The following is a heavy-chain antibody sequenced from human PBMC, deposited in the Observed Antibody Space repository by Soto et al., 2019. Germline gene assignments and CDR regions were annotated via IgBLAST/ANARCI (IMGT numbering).Heavy chain of an antibody. Sequence: PGASLKISCKGSGYSFTSYWIGWVRQMPGKGLEWMGIIYPGDSDTRYSPSFQGQVTISADKSISTAYLQWSSLKASDTAMYYCARGGKYGDLYYYYYGMDVWGQGTTVTVSS. CDR2: IYPGDSDT. D-gene: IGHD4-17*01. J-gene: IGHJ6*02. CDR1: GYSFTSYW. V-gene: IGHV5-51*01. CDR3: ARGGKYGDLYYYYYGMDV.